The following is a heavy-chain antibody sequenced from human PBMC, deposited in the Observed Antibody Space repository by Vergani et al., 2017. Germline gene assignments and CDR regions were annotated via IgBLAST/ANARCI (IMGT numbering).Heavy chain of an antibody. CDR1: GGTFNIYS. J-gene: IGHJ3*01. CDR3: VRDVRVSRT. V-gene: IGHV1-69*12. Sequence: QVQLVQSGAEVKKPGSSVKVSCKASGGTFNIYSVSWLRQAPGQGPEWMGGITPFFPTGHYAQKFQGRVTITADESATTVYMELSSLRSEDTAVYYCVRDVRVSRTWGQGTLVAVSS. CDR2: ITPFFPTG.